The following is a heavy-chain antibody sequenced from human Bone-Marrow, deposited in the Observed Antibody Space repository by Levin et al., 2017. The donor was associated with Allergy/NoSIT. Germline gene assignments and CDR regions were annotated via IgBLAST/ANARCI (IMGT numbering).Heavy chain of an antibody. J-gene: IGHJ4*02. Sequence: GASVKVSCAASGFTFSSYWMNWVRQAPGKGLEWVARINQDGSEKDYVDSVKGRFTISRDNAKNSLYLQMNSLRVEDTAVYYCTRRLALWGQGTLVTVSS. CDR3: TRRLAL. V-gene: IGHV3-7*03. CDR2: INQDGSEK. CDR1: GFTFSSYW.